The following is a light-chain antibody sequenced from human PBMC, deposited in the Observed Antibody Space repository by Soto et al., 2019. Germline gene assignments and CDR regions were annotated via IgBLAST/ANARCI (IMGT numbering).Light chain of an antibody. J-gene: IGLJ1*01. V-gene: IGLV2-14*02. CDR1: SSDIGSYNY. CDR2: DDS. CDR3: SSYTSSSTPHYV. Sequence: LTPHASVSGSPAQSITISCTCTSSDIGSYNYVSWYQQHPGKAPKLMIYDDSKRPSGVTDRFSGSKSGNTASLTIRGRQAEDDADYYCSSYTSSSTPHYVFGTGTKVTVL.